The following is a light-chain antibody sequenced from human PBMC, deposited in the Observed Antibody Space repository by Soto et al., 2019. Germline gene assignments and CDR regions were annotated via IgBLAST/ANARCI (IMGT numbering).Light chain of an antibody. Sequence: EIVMKHSPATLSVSPCERATLSCRASQTVSRNLAWYQQRPGQAPRLLIYDISNRATGVPARFSGSGSETEFTLTIRSLQSEDFAVYFCQQYNNWPSFGQGTRLEIK. V-gene: IGKV3-15*01. CDR2: DIS. J-gene: IGKJ5*01. CDR3: QQYNNWPS. CDR1: QTVSRN.